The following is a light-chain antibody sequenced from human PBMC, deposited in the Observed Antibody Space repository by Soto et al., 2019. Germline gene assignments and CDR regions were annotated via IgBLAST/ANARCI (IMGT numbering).Light chain of an antibody. Sequence: DIQMTQSPSTLSASVGDRVTITCRASQSISRWLAWYQQKPGKAPNLLIYDVSTLQTGVPSRFSGSGSGTEFTLTISSLQPDDFATYYCQKYNTRATFGQGTKVDIK. V-gene: IGKV1-5*01. J-gene: IGKJ1*01. CDR3: QKYNTRAT. CDR2: DVS. CDR1: QSISRW.